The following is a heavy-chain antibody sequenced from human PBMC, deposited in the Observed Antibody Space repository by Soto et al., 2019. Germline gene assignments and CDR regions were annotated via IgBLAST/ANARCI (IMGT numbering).Heavy chain of an antibody. CDR1: GDSVSINTTA. CDR3: ARGVAGSGFDL. J-gene: IGHJ4*02. D-gene: IGHD6-19*01. Sequence: PSQTLSLTCAIYGDSVSINTTAWNWIRSSPSRGLEWLGRTYYRSNWRHDYAVSVKSRITVNPDTSKNHFSLQLNSVTPDDTAVYYCARGVAGSGFDLWGQGTLVTVSS. CDR2: TYYRSNWRH. V-gene: IGHV6-1*01.